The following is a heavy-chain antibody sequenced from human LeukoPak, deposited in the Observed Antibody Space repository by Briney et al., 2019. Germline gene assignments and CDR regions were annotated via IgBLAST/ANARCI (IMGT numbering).Heavy chain of an antibody. CDR1: GGSISSFY. CDR2: IYYSGST. J-gene: IGHJ4*02. Sequence: SETLSLTCTVSGGSISSFYWSWIRQPPGKGLEWIGYIYYSGSTNYSPSLKSRVTISVDTSRNQFSLKLSSVTAADTAVYYCARDGRSHSFDYWGQGTLVTVSS. D-gene: IGHD1-1*01. V-gene: IGHV4-59*12. CDR3: ARDGRSHSFDY.